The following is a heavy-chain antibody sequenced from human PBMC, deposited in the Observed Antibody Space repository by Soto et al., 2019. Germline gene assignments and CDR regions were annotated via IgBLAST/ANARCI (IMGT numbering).Heavy chain of an antibody. CDR2: IYWDDDK. V-gene: IGHV2-5*02. CDR1: GFSLSTSEVG. D-gene: IGHD3-9*01. Sequence: QITLKESGPTLVKPTQTLTLTCTLSGFSLSTSEVGVGWIRQPPGKALEWLALIYWDDDKRYSPYLKSRLTIPQDTSKNQVVLTMTNMDPVDTATYYCAHRFDWYYFDYWGQGTLVTVSS. CDR3: AHRFDWYYFDY. J-gene: IGHJ4*02.